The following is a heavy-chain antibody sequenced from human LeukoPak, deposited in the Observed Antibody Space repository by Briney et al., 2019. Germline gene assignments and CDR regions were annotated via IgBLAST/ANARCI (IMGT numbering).Heavy chain of an antibody. CDR1: GFTVSSNY. J-gene: IGHJ4*02. Sequence: GGSLRLSCAASGFTVSSNYMSWVRQAPGKGLEWVANIKQDGSEKYYVDSVKGRFTISRDNAKNSLYLQMNSLRAEDTAVYYCARDWGQIEPNPFDYWGQGTLVTVSS. D-gene: IGHD3-16*01. V-gene: IGHV3-7*01. CDR3: ARDWGQIEPNPFDY. CDR2: IKQDGSEK.